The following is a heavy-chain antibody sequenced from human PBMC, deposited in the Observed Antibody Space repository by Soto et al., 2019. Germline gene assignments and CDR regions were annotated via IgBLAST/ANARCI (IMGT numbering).Heavy chain of an antibody. CDR3: ARSVSSWYNFDY. J-gene: IGHJ4*02. D-gene: IGHD6-13*01. V-gene: IGHV1-3*01. CDR1: GYTFTSYA. Sequence: ASVRVSCKASGYTFTSYAMHWVRQAPGQRLEWMGWINAGNGNTKYSQKFQGRVTITRDTSASTAYMELSSLRSEDTAVYYCARSVSSWYNFDYWGQGTLVTVSS. CDR2: INAGNGNT.